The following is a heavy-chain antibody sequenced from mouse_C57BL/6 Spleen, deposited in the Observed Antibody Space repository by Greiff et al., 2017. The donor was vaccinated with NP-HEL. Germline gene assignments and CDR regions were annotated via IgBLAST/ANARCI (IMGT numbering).Heavy chain of an antibody. V-gene: IGHV1-53*01. CDR3: ARGDGYYVYFDV. CDR1: GYTFTSYW. D-gene: IGHD2-3*01. J-gene: IGHJ1*03. Sequence: VQLQQPGTELVKPGASVKLSCKASGYTFTSYWMHWVKQRPGQGLEWIGNINPSNGGTNYNEKFKSNATLTVDKSSSTAYMQLSSLTSEDSAVYYCARGDGYYVYFDVWGTGTTVTVSS. CDR2: INPSNGGT.